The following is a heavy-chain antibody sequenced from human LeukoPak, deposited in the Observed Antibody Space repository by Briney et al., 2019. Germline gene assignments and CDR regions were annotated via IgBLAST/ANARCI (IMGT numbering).Heavy chain of an antibody. CDR2: ISGSGGST. V-gene: IGHV3-23*01. CDR3: AKLSVVVPAPHDY. D-gene: IGHD2-2*01. CDR1: GFTFSDYY. J-gene: IGHJ4*02. Sequence: PGGSLRLSCAASGFTFSDYYMSWIRQAPGKGLEWVSAISGSGGSTYYADSVKGRFTISRDNSKNTLYLQMNSLRAEDTAVYYCAKLSVVVPAPHDYWGQGTLVTVSS.